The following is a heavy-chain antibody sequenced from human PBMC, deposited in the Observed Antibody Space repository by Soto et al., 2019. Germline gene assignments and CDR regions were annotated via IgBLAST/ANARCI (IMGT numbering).Heavy chain of an antibody. D-gene: IGHD5-18*01. Sequence: QGQLVQSGAEVREPGASVKVSCKASGYTFTNYGVIWVRQAPGQGLEWMGWIGGYKGNTNYAQKLQGRVTLTTDTSTSTAYMELRSLRSDDTAVYYCAPHTLDTGMPSGYWGQGTLVTVSS. J-gene: IGHJ4*02. CDR1: GYTFTNYG. V-gene: IGHV1-18*01. CDR3: APHTLDTGMPSGY. CDR2: IGGYKGNT.